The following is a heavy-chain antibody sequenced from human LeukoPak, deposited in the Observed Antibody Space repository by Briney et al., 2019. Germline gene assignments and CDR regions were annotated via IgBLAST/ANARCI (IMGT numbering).Heavy chain of an antibody. CDR2: IYSSGST. V-gene: IGHV4-61*02. CDR3: ARWGYYYDDGFDL. Sequence: PSETLSLTCTVSGGSISSGNYYWSWIRQPAGKGLEWIGRIYSSGSTNYNPSLKSRVTISVDTSKNQFSLKLSSVTAADTAEYYCARWGYYYDDGFDLWGRGTLVTVSS. CDR1: GGSISSGNYY. J-gene: IGHJ2*01. D-gene: IGHD3-22*01.